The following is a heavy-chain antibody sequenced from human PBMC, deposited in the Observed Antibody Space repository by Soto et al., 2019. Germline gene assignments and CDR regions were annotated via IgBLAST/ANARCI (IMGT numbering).Heavy chain of an antibody. Sequence: QVQLVESGGGVVQPGRSLRLSCAASGFTFSSYGMHWVRQAPGKGLEWVAVISYDGSNKYYADSVKGRFTISRDNSKNTLYLQMNSLRAEDTAVYYCASMCISTSCYGDFDYWGQGTLVTVSS. CDR1: GFTFSSYG. CDR3: ASMCISTSCYGDFDY. D-gene: IGHD2-2*01. CDR2: ISYDGSNK. J-gene: IGHJ4*02. V-gene: IGHV3-30*03.